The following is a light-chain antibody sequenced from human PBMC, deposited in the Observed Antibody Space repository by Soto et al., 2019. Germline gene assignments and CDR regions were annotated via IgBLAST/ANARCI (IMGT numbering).Light chain of an antibody. CDR3: HQDYNFLCT. V-gene: IGKV3D-7*01. CDR2: GAS. Sequence: EIVMTQSPATLSLSPGERATLSCRASQSVSSSYLSWYQQKPGQSPRLLIYGASTRATGIPARFSGSGSGTDFTLTISSLQPEDFAVYFCHQDYNFLCTFGQGTK. CDR1: QSVSSSY. J-gene: IGKJ2*02.